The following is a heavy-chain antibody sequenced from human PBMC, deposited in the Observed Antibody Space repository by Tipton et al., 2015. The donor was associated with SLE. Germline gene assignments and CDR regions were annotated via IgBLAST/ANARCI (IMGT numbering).Heavy chain of an antibody. CDR2: IKEDGSQR. J-gene: IGHJ4*02. Sequence: GSLRLSCAASGFTFNNFWMSWVRQAPVTGLEWVANIKEDGSQRYYVESVEGRFTFTRDNAKNTVHLEMNSLRVEDAAVYYCARDIGDSWGQGTLVTVSS. D-gene: IGHD1-26*01. CDR3: ARDIGDS. V-gene: IGHV3-7*01. CDR1: GFTFNNFW.